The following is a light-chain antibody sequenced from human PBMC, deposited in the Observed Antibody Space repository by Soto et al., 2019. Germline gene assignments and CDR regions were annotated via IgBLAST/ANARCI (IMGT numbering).Light chain of an antibody. J-gene: IGLJ2*01. V-gene: IGLV2-14*03. CDR3: SSYSRTTTLVV. Sequence: QSALTQPASVSGSPGQSITISCTGTSSDIGAFTSVSWYQQHPGKAPKLIIYDIIHRPSGVSDRFSGSKSVNTASLTVSGLQPEDEANYCCSSYSRTTTLVVFGGGTKLTVL. CDR1: SSDIGAFTS. CDR2: DII.